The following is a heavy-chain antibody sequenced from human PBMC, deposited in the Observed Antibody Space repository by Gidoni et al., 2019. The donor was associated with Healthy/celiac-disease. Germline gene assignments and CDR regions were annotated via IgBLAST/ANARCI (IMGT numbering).Heavy chain of an antibody. CDR2: ISGSGDST. D-gene: IGHD3-22*01. CDR3: AKRDSSGYYHYFDY. Sequence: EVQLLESGGGLVQPGGSLRLSCAASGFTFRSYAMGWVRQAPGKGLEWVSAISGSGDSTSYADSVKGRFTISRDNTKNTLYLQMSSLGAEDTDVYYCAKRDSSGYYHYFDYWGQGTLVTVSS. CDR1: GFTFRSYA. J-gene: IGHJ4*02. V-gene: IGHV3-23*01.